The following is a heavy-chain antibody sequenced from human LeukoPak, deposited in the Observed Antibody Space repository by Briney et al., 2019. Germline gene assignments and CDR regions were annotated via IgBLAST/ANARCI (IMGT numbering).Heavy chain of an antibody. CDR1: GGSISSYY. D-gene: IGHD2-15*01. CDR3: ARLLGDASDI. Sequence: SETLSPTCTVSGGSISSYYWSWIRQPPGKGLEWIGYIYYSGSTNYNPSLKSRVTISADTSKNQFSLKLSSVTAADTAVYYCARLLGDASDIWGQGTMVTVSS. V-gene: IGHV4-59*01. CDR2: IYYSGST. J-gene: IGHJ3*02.